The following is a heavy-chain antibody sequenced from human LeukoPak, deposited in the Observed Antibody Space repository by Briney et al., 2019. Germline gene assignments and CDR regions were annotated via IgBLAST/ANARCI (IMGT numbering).Heavy chain of an antibody. CDR3: APPYGMDV. CDR1: GFTLTNYA. V-gene: IGHV3-23*01. Sequence: GGSLRLSCAASGFTLTNYAMSWVRQAPGKGLEWVSAISATGGTTHYADSVKGRFTISRDNSKNTVYLQMNSLRAEDTAVYYCAPPYGMDVWGQGTTVTVSS. J-gene: IGHJ6*02. CDR2: ISATGGTT.